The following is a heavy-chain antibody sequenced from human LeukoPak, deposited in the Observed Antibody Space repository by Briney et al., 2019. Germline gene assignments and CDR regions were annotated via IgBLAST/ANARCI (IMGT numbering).Heavy chain of an antibody. CDR1: GFTFSSYW. V-gene: IGHV3-7*03. CDR2: IKQDGSEK. CDR3: ARSLVDYSSPSWSAHFDY. Sequence: GGSLRLSCAASGFTFSSYWMSWVRQAPGKGLEWVANIKQDGSEKYYVDSVKGRFTISRDNAKNSLYLQMNSLRAEDTAVYYCARSLVDYSSPSWSAHFDYWGQGILVTVSS. J-gene: IGHJ4*02. D-gene: IGHD4-11*01.